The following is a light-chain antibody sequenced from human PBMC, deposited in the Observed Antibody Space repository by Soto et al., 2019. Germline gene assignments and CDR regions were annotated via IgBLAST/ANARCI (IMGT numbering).Light chain of an antibody. V-gene: IGKV1-39*01. CDR3: QESFSPLYT. CDR1: QTIHNY. J-gene: IGKJ2*01. CDR2: AAS. Sequence: DIQLTQSPSSLSGSVGDRVTITCRASQTIHNYLNWYQQIPGKAPKLLIYAASNLRGGVPSRFSGGGSGTDFTLTIXXXXPEDFATYYCQESFSPLYTFGQGTILDI.